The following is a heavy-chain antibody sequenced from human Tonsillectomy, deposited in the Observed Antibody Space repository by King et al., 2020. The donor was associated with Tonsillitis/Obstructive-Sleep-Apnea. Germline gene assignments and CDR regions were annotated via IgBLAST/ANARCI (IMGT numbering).Heavy chain of an antibody. CDR3: AREGIYDSSGYAAAFDI. J-gene: IGHJ3*02. CDR1: GFTFSIYA. CDR2: ISYDGSNK. V-gene: IGHV3-30*04. Sequence: VQLVESGGGVVQPGRSLRLSCAASGFTFSIYAIHWVRQAPGKGLEWVAVISYDGSNKYYADSVKGRFTISRDNSKNTLDLQMNSLRAEDTAVYYCAREGIYDSSGYAAAFDIWGQGTMVTVSS. D-gene: IGHD3-22*01.